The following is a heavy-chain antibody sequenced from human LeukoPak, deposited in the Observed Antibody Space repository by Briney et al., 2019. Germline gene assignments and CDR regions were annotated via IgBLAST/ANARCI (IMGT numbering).Heavy chain of an antibody. D-gene: IGHD5-18*01. Sequence: GESLKISCKGSGYSFTSYWIGWVRQMPGKGLEWMGIIYPGDSDTRYSPSFQGQVTISADKSISTAYLQWSSLKASDTAMYYCARRNLYVDTAMVTSSWFDPWGQGTLVTVSS. CDR2: IYPGDSDT. CDR3: ARRNLYVDTAMVTSSWFDP. J-gene: IGHJ5*02. V-gene: IGHV5-51*01. CDR1: GYSFTSYW.